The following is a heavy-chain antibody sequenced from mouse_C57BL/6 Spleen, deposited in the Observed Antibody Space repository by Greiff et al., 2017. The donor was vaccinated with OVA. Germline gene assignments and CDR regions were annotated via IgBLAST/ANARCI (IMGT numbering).Heavy chain of an antibody. D-gene: IGHD1-1*01. V-gene: IGHV1-69*01. J-gene: IGHJ1*03. CDR3: ARGPGNLLLRLVGYFDV. CDR1: GYTFTSYW. Sequence: QVQLQQPGAELVMPGASVKLSCKASGYTFTSYWMHWVKQRPGQGLEWIGEIDPSDSYTNYNQKFKGESTLTVDKSSSTAYMQLSSLTSEDSAVYYCARGPGNLLLRLVGYFDVWGTGTTVTVSS. CDR2: IDPSDSYT.